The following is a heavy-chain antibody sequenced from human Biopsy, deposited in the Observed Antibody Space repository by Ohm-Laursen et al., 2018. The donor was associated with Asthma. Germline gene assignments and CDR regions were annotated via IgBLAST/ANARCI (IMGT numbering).Heavy chain of an antibody. V-gene: IGHV3-7*01. CDR3: ARTFHFWSPYHAEHYQL. CDR1: GFTFGDYW. CDR2: IKHDGSEK. Sequence: SLRLSCTAPGFTFGDYWMSWVRQVPGKGLEWVANIKHDGSEKNHVDSLKGRFTISRDNAKNSLYLQMNSFRAEDTAVYYCARTFHFWSPYHAEHYQLWGQGTLVIVSS. D-gene: IGHD3-3*02. J-gene: IGHJ1*01.